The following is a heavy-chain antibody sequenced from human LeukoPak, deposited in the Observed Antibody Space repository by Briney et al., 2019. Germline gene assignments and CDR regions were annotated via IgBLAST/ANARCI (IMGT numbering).Heavy chain of an antibody. CDR3: ASTVTTPYYYYGMDV. CDR1: GFTVSNNY. CDR2: IYSGGST. Sequence: GGSLRLSCAASGFTVSNNYMSWVRQAPGKGLEWVSVIYSGGSTYYADSVKGRFTISRDNSKNTLYLQMNSLRAEDTAVYYCASTVTTPYYYYGMDVWAKGPRSPSP. V-gene: IGHV3-66*01. J-gene: IGHJ6*02. D-gene: IGHD4-17*01.